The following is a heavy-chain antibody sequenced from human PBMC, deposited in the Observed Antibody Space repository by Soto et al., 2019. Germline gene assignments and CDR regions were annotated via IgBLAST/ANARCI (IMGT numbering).Heavy chain of an antibody. J-gene: IGHJ5*02. D-gene: IGHD2-2*01. Sequence: EASVKVSCKASGYTFTSYGISWVRQAPGQGLEWMGWISAYNGNTNYAQKLQGRVTMTTDTSTSTAYMELRSLRSDDTAVYYCAREVVVVPAAMEVWFDPWGQGTLVTVSS. CDR1: GYTFTSYG. V-gene: IGHV1-18*01. CDR3: AREVVVVPAAMEVWFDP. CDR2: ISAYNGNT.